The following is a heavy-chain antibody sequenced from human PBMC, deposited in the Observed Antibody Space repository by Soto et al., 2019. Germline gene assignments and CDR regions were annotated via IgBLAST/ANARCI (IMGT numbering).Heavy chain of an antibody. V-gene: IGHV4-39*01. CDR1: GGSISSSSYY. CDR3: ARRFAYYDSSGYKDYYGMDV. J-gene: IGHJ6*02. CDR2: IYYSGST. D-gene: IGHD3-22*01. Sequence: SETLSLTCTVSGGSISSSSYYWGWIRQPPGKGLEWIGSIYYSGSTYYNPSLKSRVTISVDTSKNQFSLKLSSVTAADTAVYYCARRFAYYDSSGYKDYYGMDVWGQWTTVTVSS.